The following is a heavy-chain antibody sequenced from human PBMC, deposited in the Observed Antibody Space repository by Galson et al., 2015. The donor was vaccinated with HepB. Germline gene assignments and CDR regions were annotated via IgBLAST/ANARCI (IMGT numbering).Heavy chain of an antibody. V-gene: IGHV1-69*02. CDR3: ARGGLATTRPPILDY. J-gene: IGHJ4*02. Sequence: SVKVSCKASGGTFSSYTISWVRQAPGQGLEWMGRIIPIIGIANYAQKFQGRVTITADKSTSTAYMELSSLRSEDTAVYYCARGGLATTRPPILDYWGQGTLVTVSS. CDR2: IIPIIGIA. D-gene: IGHD5-24*01. CDR1: GGTFSSYT.